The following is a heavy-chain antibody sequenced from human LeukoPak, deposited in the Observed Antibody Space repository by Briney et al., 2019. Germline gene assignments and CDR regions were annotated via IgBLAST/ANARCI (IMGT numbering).Heavy chain of an antibody. V-gene: IGHV4-34*01. D-gene: IGHD4-17*01. CDR3: ARAGFYGDYDDAFDI. Sequence: PSETLSLTCAVYGGSFSGYYWSWIRQPPGKGLEWIGEINHSGSTNYNPSLKSRVTISVDTSKNQFSLKLSSVTAADTAVYYCARAGFYGDYDDAFDIWGQGTMVTVSS. CDR1: GGSFSGYY. J-gene: IGHJ3*02. CDR2: INHSGST.